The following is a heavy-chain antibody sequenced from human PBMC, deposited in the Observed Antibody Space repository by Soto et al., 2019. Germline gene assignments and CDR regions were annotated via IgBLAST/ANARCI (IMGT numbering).Heavy chain of an antibody. V-gene: IGHV4-31*03. CDR1: GVSISSDGYY. CDR3: TREGSITKSDLQY. CDR2: IFYSGTI. D-gene: IGHD1-20*01. J-gene: IGHJ4*02. Sequence: PWETLSLTCTVSGVSISSDGYYCSWIRQHPGKGLEWIGYIFYSGTIYYNPSLKSRVTISVDSSKKQFSLKLTSVTAADTAVYYCTREGSITKSDLQYWGQRTLVNVS.